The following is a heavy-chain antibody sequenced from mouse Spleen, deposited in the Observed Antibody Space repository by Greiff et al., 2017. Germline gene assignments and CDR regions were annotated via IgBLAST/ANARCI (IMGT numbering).Heavy chain of an antibody. D-gene: IGHD1-1*01. CDR1: GYSITSGYY. V-gene: IGHV3-6*01. Sequence: DVKLQESGPGLVKPSQSLSLTCSVTGYSITSGYYWNWIRQFPGNKLEWMGYISYDGSNNYNPSLKNRISITRDTSKNQFFLKLNSVTTEDTATYYCAREVITTVVEGYFDVWGAGTTVTVSS. J-gene: IGHJ1*01. CDR3: AREVITTVVEGYFDV. CDR2: ISYDGSN.